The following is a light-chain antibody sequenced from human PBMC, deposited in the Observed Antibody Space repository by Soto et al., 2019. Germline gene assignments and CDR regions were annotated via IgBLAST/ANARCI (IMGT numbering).Light chain of an antibody. J-gene: IGLJ1*01. V-gene: IGLV2-14*01. Sequence: QSALTQPRSVFGSPGQSVTISCTGTSIDVGGYNYVSWYQQQSGKAPKLMIHEVSNRPSGVSNRFSGSKSGNTASLTISGLQAEDEADYYCSSYTSSRAYVFGIGTKV. CDR2: EVS. CDR1: SIDVGGYNY. CDR3: SSYTSSRAYV.